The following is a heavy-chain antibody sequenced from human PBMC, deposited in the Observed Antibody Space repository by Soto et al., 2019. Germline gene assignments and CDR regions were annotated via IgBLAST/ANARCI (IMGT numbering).Heavy chain of an antibody. V-gene: IGHV3-64D*06. CDR3: VKDRNSGSYTTNDAFDX. D-gene: IGHD1-26*01. CDR1: GFTFSSYA. CDR2: ISSNGGST. Sequence: GGSLRLSCSASGFTFSSYAMHWVRQAPGKGLEYVSAISSNGGSTYYAYSVKGRFTISRDNSKNTLYLQMSSLRAEDTAVYYCVKDRNSGSYTTNDAFDXWGQGTMVTVS. J-gene: IGHJ3*02.